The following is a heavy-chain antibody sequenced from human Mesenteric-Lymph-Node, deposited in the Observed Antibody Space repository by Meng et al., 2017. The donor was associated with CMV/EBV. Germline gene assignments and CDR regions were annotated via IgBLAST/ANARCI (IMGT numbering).Heavy chain of an antibody. V-gene: IGHV3-74*01. D-gene: IGHD3-9*01. CDR3: VRDLDFLTGYLLGR. Sequence: GESLKISCAVSGFTFGSYWMHWVRQTPGKGLEWVSRVNTEGTITSYADSVKGRFIISRDNAKNTLYLQMNSLRAEDTALYYCVRDLDFLTGYLLGRWGQGTPVTVSS. CDR1: GFTFGSYW. CDR2: VNTEGTIT. J-gene: IGHJ4*02.